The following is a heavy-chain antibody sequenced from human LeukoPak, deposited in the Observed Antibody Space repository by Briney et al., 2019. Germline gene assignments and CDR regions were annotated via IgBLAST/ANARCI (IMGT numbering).Heavy chain of an antibody. CDR2: IYSGGST. V-gene: IGHV3-66*01. J-gene: IGHJ4*02. CDR1: GFTFNNYA. D-gene: IGHD5-18*01. Sequence: PGGSLRLSCAASGFTFNNYAMNWVRQAPGKGLEWVSLIYSGGSTYYADSVKGRFTISRDNSKNTLYLQMNSLRAEDTAVYYCARRATTERGHSYGLDYWGQGTLVTVSS. CDR3: ARRATTERGHSYGLDY.